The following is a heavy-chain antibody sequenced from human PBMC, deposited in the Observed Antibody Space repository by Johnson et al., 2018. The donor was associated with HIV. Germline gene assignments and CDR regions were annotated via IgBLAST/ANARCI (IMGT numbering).Heavy chain of an antibody. Sequence: VQLVESGGGLVQPGGSLRLSCAASGFTFSSYDMHWVRQATGKGLEWVSAIGTAGDTYYPGSVKGRFTISRENAKNSLYLQMNSLRAEDTAVYYCARGAWGSGEDAFDIWGQGTMVTVSS. CDR3: ARGAWGSGEDAFDI. CDR2: IGTAGDT. D-gene: IGHD7-27*01. J-gene: IGHJ3*02. CDR1: GFTFSSYD. V-gene: IGHV3-13*01.